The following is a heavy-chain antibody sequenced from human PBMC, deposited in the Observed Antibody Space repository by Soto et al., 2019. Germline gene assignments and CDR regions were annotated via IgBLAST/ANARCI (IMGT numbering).Heavy chain of an antibody. CDR3: ATITRAYYMDV. CDR1: GGSISSSSYY. CDR2: IYYSGSS. Sequence: PSETLSLTCSVSGGSISSSSYYWGWIRQPPGKGLEWIGSIYYSGSSYYNPSLKSRVTIPVDTSKNQFSLRLSSVTAADTAVYYCATITRAYYMDVWGKGTTVTVSS. V-gene: IGHV4-39*01. J-gene: IGHJ6*03. D-gene: IGHD3-10*01.